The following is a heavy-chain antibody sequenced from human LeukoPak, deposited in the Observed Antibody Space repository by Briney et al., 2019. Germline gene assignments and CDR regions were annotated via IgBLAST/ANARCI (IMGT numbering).Heavy chain of an antibody. CDR3: ARTNYYYYMDV. D-gene: IGHD4-11*01. Sequence: ASVKVSCKASGYTFTGYYIHWVRQAPGQGLEWMGWINPNNEGTDYAQQFQGRVTVTRDTSISTAYMELTRLKSDDTAVYYCARTNYYYYMDVWGKGTTVTVSS. CDR2: INPNNEGT. J-gene: IGHJ6*03. CDR1: GYTFTGYY. V-gene: IGHV1-2*02.